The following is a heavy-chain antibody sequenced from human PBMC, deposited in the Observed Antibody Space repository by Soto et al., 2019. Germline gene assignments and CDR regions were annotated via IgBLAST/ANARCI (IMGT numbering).Heavy chain of an antibody. CDR3: ARLPGGTDY. Sequence: SETLSITCTVSGGSISSSSYYWGWIRQPPGKGLEWIGSIYYSGSTYYNPSLKSRVTISVDTSGNQFSLTLTSLAAADTAVYYCARLPGGTDYWGQGTLVTVSS. J-gene: IGHJ4*02. CDR2: IYYSGST. CDR1: GGSISSSSYY. D-gene: IGHD3-16*01. V-gene: IGHV4-39*01.